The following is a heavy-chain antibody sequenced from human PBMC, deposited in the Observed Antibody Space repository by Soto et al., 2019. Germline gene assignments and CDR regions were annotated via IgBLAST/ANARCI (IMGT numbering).Heavy chain of an antibody. Sequence: SSVKVSCKASGYTFTSYDINWVRQATGQGLEWMGWMNPNSGNTGYAQKFQGRVTMTRNTSISTAYMELSSLRSEDTAVYYCARSGYYYYGMDVWGQATTVTLSS. CDR2: MNPNSGNT. CDR3: ARSGYYYYGMDV. J-gene: IGHJ6*02. CDR1: GYTFTSYD. V-gene: IGHV1-8*01.